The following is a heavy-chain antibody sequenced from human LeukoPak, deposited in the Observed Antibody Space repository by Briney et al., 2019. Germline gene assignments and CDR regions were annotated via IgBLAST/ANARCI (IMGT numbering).Heavy chain of an antibody. CDR2: INPNSGGT. V-gene: IGHV1-2*02. CDR1: GYTFTGYY. D-gene: IGHD5-12*01. J-gene: IGHJ3*02. CDR3: AGQRRGYSGYDFYAFDI. Sequence: ASVKVSCKASGYTFTGYYMHWVRQAPGQGLEWMGWINPNSGGTNYAQKFQGRVTMTRDTSISTAYMELSRLRSGDTAVYYCAGQRRGYSGYDFYAFDIWGQGTMVTVSS.